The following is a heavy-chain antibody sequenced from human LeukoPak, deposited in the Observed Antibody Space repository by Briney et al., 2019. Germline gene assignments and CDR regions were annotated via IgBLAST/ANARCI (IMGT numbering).Heavy chain of an antibody. CDR2: IYSDNT. CDR3: ARRAGAYSHPYDY. J-gene: IGHJ4*02. V-gene: IGHV3-53*01. CDR1: GFTVSSNS. Sequence: GGSLRLSCTVSGFTVSSNSMSWVRQAPGKGLEWVSFIYSDNTHYSDSVKGRFTISRDNSKNTLYLEMNSLRAEDTAVYYCARRAGAYSHPYDYWGQGTLVTVSS. D-gene: IGHD4/OR15-4a*01.